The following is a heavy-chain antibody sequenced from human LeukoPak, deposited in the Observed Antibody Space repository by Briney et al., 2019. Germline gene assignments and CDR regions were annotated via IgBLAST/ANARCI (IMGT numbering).Heavy chain of an antibody. CDR2: IYTSGST. J-gene: IGHJ4*02. V-gene: IGHV4-61*02. CDR1: GGSISSGSYY. CDR3: ARDPFSDGYNYSGY. D-gene: IGHD5-24*01. Sequence: SQTLSLTCTVSGGSISSGSYYWSWIRQPAGKGLEWIGRIYTSGSTNYNPSLKSRVTISVDTSKNQFSLKLSSVTAADTAVYYCARDPFSDGYNYSGYWGQGTLVTASS.